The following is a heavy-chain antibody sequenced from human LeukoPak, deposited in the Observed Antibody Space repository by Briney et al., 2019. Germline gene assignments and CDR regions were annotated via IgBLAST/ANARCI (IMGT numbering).Heavy chain of an antibody. CDR2: IYYSGST. V-gene: IGHV4-30-4*08. CDR1: GGSISSGDYY. CDR3: ARCPPVWLAIDY. D-gene: IGHD6-19*01. Sequence: SETLSLTCTVSGGSISSGDYYWSWIRQPPGKGLEWIGYIYYSGSTYYNPSLKSRVTISVDTFKNQFSLKLNSVTATDTAVYYCARCPPVWLAIDYWGQGTLVTVSS. J-gene: IGHJ4*02.